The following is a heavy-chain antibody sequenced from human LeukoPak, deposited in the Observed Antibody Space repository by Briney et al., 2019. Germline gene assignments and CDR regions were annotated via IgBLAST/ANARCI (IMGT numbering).Heavy chain of an antibody. CDR3: VRLGYCSSNSCPFDY. V-gene: IGHV3-74*01. CDR2: INTDGSST. Sequence: GGSLRLSCAASGFTFSSYAMSWVRQAPGKGLVWVSRINTDGSSTSYADSVKGRFTIRRDNAKNTLYLQMNSLRAEDTAVYYCVRLGYCSSNSCPFDYWGQGTLVTVSS. CDR1: GFTFSSYA. D-gene: IGHD2-2*01. J-gene: IGHJ4*02.